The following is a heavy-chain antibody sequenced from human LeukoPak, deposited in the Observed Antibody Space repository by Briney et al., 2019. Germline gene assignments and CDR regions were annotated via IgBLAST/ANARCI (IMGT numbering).Heavy chain of an antibody. CDR2: IYYSGTT. Sequence: SETLSLTCTVSGGSISSYYWSWIRQAPGKGLEWIGYIYYSGTTKYNPSLMGRVSISVDTSKTQFSLRLSSVAAADTAVYYCARHGGSYFYYWGQGTLVTVSS. CDR3: ARHGGSYFYY. J-gene: IGHJ4*02. V-gene: IGHV4-59*08. CDR1: GGSISSYY. D-gene: IGHD1-26*01.